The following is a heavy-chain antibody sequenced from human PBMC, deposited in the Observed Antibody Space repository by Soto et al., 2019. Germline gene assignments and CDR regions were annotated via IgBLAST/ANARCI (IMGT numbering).Heavy chain of an antibody. D-gene: IGHD5-12*01. V-gene: IGHV4-59*01. J-gene: IGHJ6*02. CDR3: ARVIGGYDYYYYYGMDV. CDR1: GGSISSYY. Sequence: SETLSLTCTVSGGSISSYYWSWIRQPPGKGLEWIGYIYYRGSTNYNPSLKSRVTISVATSKNQFSLKLSSVTAADTAVYFCARVIGGYDYYYYYGMDVWGQGTTVTVSS. CDR2: IYYRGST.